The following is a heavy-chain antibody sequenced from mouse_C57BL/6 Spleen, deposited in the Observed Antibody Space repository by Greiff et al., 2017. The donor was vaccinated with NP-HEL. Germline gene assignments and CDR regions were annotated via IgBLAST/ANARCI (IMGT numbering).Heavy chain of an antibody. D-gene: IGHD2-4*01. J-gene: IGHJ4*01. Sequence: QVQLKESGPGLVQPSQSLSITCTVSGFSLTSYGVHWVRQSPGKGLEWLGVIWSGGSTDYNAAFISRLSISKDNSKSQVFFKMNSLQADDTAIYYCARNPLYDHDEDYAMDYWGQGTSVTVSS. V-gene: IGHV2-2*01. CDR3: ARNPLYDHDEDYAMDY. CDR2: IWSGGST. CDR1: GFSLTSYG.